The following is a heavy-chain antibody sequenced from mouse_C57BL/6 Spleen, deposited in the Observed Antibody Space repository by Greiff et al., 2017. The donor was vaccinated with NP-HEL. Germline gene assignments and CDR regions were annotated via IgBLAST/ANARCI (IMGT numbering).Heavy chain of an antibody. CDR3: ARGGDYGSSHFDY. V-gene: IGHV1-69*01. J-gene: IGHJ2*01. Sequence: VQLQQSGAELVMPGASVKLSCKASGYTFTSYWMHWVKQRPGQGLEWIGEIDPSDSYTNYNQKFKGKSTLTVDKSSSTAYMQLSSLTSEDSAVYYCARGGDYGSSHFDYWGQGTTLTVSS. CDR2: IDPSDSYT. D-gene: IGHD1-1*01. CDR1: GYTFTSYW.